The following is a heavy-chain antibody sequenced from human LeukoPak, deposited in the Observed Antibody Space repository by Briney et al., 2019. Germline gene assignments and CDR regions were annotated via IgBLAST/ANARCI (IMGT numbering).Heavy chain of an antibody. D-gene: IGHD2-2*01. J-gene: IGHJ4*02. CDR3: AKGRSGGASWALQIFDN. Sequence: GGSLRLSCGVSGFAFGSEAMNWVRQSPARGLEWVASTSPGGGTTYYADSVKGRFTISRDNSNNTLYVQMSSLRAEDTAVYYCAKGRSGGASWALQIFDNWGQGTLVTVSS. CDR1: GFAFGSEA. CDR2: TSPGGGTT. V-gene: IGHV3-23*01.